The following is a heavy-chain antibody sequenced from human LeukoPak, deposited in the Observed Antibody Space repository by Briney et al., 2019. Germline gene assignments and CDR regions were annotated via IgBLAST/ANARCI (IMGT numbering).Heavy chain of an antibody. CDR3: ARDYREWELLLGY. D-gene: IGHD1-26*01. J-gene: IGHJ4*02. V-gene: IGHV1-2*02. CDR1: GYTFTGYY. CDR2: INPNSGGT. Sequence: GASVKVSCKASGYTFTGYYMHWVRQAPGQGLEWMGWINPNSGGTNYAQKFQGRVTMTRDTSISTAYMELSRLRSDDTAVYYCARDYREWELLLGYWGQGILVTVSS.